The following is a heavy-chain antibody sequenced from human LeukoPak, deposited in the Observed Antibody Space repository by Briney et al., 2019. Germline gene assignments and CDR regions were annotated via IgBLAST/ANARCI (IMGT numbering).Heavy chain of an antibody. V-gene: IGHV3-30*02. CDR3: ARVAVVAATYYYYYMDV. J-gene: IGHJ6*03. D-gene: IGHD2-15*01. CDR1: GFTFSIYG. Sequence: GGSLRLSCAASGFTFSIYGMHWVRQAPGKGLEWVAFIRYDGTNKYYTDSVKGRFTLSRDNSKNTLYLHMNSLRPEDTAVYYCARVAVVAATYYYYYMDVWGKGTTVTISS. CDR2: IRYDGTNK.